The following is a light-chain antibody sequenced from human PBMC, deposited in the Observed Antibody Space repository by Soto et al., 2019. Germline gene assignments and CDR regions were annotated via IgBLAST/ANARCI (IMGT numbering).Light chain of an antibody. CDR3: CSYGGSTAV. J-gene: IGLJ7*01. V-gene: IGLV2-23*02. CDR2: EVS. CDR1: SSDVGSHNL. Sequence: QSALTQPASVSGSPGQSITISCTGTSSDVGSHNLVSWYQQHPGQAPKLMIYEVSKRPLGVPARFSASKSGHTASLTLSGLQAEDDAYYSCCSYGGSTAVFGGGTQLTVL.